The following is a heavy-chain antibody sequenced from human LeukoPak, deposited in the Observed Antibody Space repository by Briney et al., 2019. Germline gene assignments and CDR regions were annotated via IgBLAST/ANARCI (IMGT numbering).Heavy chain of an antibody. CDR2: IYYRGDT. CDR1: GGLITTTTWY. Sequence: SETLSLTCTVSGGLITTTTWYWGWIRQSPGKGLEWIASIYYRGDTYYNASLESRVSISIDTSKNQFSLKLNSMNAAGTAVYFCTRQPVVNRGAVASNFDSWGQGTLVTVS. V-gene: IGHV4-39*01. J-gene: IGHJ4*02. D-gene: IGHD6-19*01. CDR3: TRQPVVNRGAVASNFDS.